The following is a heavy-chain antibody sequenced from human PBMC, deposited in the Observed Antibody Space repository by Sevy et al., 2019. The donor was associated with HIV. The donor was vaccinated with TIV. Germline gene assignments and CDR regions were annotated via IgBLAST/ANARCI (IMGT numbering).Heavy chain of an antibody. CDR1: GFTVSSIY. J-gene: IGHJ5*02. CDR2: INSGGTT. CDR3: ARYITAAGSGWLDP. Sequence: GESLKISCAASGFTVSSIYMSWVRQAPGKGLEWVSIINSGGTTYYGDSVKGRFTISRDNSKNTLCLQMNSMRAEHTAVYYCARYITAAGSGWLDPWGQGTLVTVSS. D-gene: IGHD6-13*01. V-gene: IGHV3-66*02.